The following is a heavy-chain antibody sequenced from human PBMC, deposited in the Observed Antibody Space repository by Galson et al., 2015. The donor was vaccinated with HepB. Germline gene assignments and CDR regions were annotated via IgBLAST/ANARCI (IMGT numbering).Heavy chain of an antibody. J-gene: IGHJ5*02. V-gene: IGHV3-33*01. Sequence: SLRLSCAASGFTLSAYGMHWLRQAPGKGLEWLSFTWYDGTTNRYNDSVKGRFTISRDNSKNTVYLQMNSLSTEDTAVYYCARDPRHGEGWFDPWGQGTLVTVSS. D-gene: IGHD5-24*01. CDR1: GFTLSAYG. CDR3: ARDPRHGEGWFDP. CDR2: TWYDGTTN.